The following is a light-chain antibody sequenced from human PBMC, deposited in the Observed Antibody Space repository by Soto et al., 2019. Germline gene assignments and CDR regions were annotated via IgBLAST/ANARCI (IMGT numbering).Light chain of an antibody. CDR3: QQRKNWQVT. CDR1: QSVSSN. Sequence: EIVLTQSPATLSLSPGEGATLSCRASQSVSSNLAWYQQKPGQAPRLLIYGASTRATGIPARFSGSGSGTDFTLTISSLEPEDFAVYYCQQRKNWQVTFGQGTRLEIK. J-gene: IGKJ5*01. V-gene: IGKV3D-11*02. CDR2: GAS.